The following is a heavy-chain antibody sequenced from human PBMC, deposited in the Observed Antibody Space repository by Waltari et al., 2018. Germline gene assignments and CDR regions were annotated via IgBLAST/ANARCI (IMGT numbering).Heavy chain of an antibody. D-gene: IGHD2-2*02. V-gene: IGHV1-2*02. CDR1: GYPCTGYY. CDR3: ARGRIVVVPAAILGY. CDR2: INPNSGGT. Sequence: QVQLVQSGAEVKKPGASVTVSGKASGYPCTGYYMHWVRQAPGQGLAGMGWINPNSGGTNDAQKFQGSVTMTRDTSISTAYMELRRLRSDDTAVDYCARGRIVVVPAAILGYWGQGTLVTVSS. J-gene: IGHJ4*02.